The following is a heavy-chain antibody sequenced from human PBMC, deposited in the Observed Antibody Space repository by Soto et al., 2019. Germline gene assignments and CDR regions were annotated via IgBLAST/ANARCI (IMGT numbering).Heavy chain of an antibody. CDR3: VGMDTSMVRTAGY. D-gene: IGHD5-18*01. Sequence: PGGSLRLSCAASGFTFSNYWMSWVRQAPGKGLEWVANIKKDGSEEYYVDSVEGRFTISRDNARNSLHLQMNSLRAEDTAVYYCVGMDTSMVRTAGYWGQGTLVTVSS. CDR1: GFTFSNYW. CDR2: IKKDGSEE. J-gene: IGHJ4*02. V-gene: IGHV3-7*01.